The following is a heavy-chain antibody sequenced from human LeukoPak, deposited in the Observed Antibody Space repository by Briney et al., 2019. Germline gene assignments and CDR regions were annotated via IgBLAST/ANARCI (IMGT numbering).Heavy chain of an antibody. V-gene: IGHV3-30*18. CDR2: ISYDGSNK. Sequence: GSLRLSCAASGFTFSSYGMHWVRQAPGKGLEWVAVISYDGSNKYYADSVKGRFTISRDNSKNTLYLQMNSLRAEDTAVYYCAKDPKGWATPFDYWGQGTLVTVSS. CDR1: GFTFSSYG. D-gene: IGHD5-12*01. CDR3: AKDPKGWATPFDY. J-gene: IGHJ4*02.